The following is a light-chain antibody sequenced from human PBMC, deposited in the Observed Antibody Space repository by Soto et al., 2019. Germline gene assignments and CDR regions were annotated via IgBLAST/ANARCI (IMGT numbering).Light chain of an antibody. Sequence: DIQMTQSPSSLSASVGDSVTITCRASQGINKFLAWFQQKPGTAPKSLISTASRLQSGVTSRFSGSGSGTHFTLTINNPQPEDFATYYCQQYESFPLTFGGGTRVEIK. CDR3: QQYESFPLT. CDR1: QGINKF. J-gene: IGKJ4*01. CDR2: TAS. V-gene: IGKV1-16*01.